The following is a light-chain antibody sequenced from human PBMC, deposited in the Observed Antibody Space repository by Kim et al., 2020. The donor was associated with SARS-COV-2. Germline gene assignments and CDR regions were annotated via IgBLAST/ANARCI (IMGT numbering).Light chain of an antibody. CDR3: QQYYTTPLT. CDR1: QSVLSSSNNRNY. Sequence: ATVTCKSSQSVLSSSNNRNYLSWHQQKPGQPPRLLIYGASSRKSGVPDRFGGSVSGTDFTLTISSLQAEDVAVYYCQQYYTTPLTFGQGTRLEIK. CDR2: GAS. V-gene: IGKV4-1*01. J-gene: IGKJ5*01.